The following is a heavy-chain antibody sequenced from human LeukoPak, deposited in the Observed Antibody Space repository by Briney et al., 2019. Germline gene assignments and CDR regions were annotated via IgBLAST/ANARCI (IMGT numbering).Heavy chain of an antibody. Sequence: SGGALRLSCAASGFTFEDYDMSWVRHAPGKGLEWVSGIKWNGGSTGYADSVKGRFTISRDNAQTSVYLQMNSLRAEDTAFYYCVRDGVGLDIWGQGTMVSVSS. CDR2: IKWNGGST. D-gene: IGHD2-8*01. J-gene: IGHJ3*02. V-gene: IGHV3-20*04. CDR3: VRDGVGLDI. CDR1: GFTFEDYD.